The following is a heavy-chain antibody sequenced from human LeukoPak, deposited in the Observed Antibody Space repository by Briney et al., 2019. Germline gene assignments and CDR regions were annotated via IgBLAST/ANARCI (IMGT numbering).Heavy chain of an antibody. D-gene: IGHD1-26*01. V-gene: IGHV3-30*03. CDR2: ISYDGSNK. Sequence: GGSLRLSCAASGFTFSSYGMHWVRQAPGKWLEWVAVISYDGSNKYYADSVKGRFTISRDNSKNTLYLQMNSLRAEDTAVYYCAGTISFDYWGQGTLVAVSS. CDR3: AGTISFDY. J-gene: IGHJ4*02. CDR1: GFTFSSYG.